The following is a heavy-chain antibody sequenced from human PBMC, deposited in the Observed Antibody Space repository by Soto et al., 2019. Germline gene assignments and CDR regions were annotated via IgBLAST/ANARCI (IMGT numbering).Heavy chain of an antibody. J-gene: IGHJ4*02. CDR2: IFPADSDT. CDR3: ASSVVVPSTMNYFDY. D-gene: IGHD2-15*01. V-gene: IGHV5-51*01. Sequence: PGEPLKISGKGSGYSFSNYWIAWVRQMPGKGLEWMGIIFPADSDTKYSPSFQGQVTISADKSISTAYLQWSSLKASDTAMYYCASSVVVPSTMNYFDYWGQGSLVTVSS. CDR1: GYSFSNYW.